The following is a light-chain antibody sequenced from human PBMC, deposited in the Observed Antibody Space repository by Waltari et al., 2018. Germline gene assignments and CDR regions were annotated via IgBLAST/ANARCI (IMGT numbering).Light chain of an antibody. CDR1: QLGNKY. Sequence: SYELTQPPSVSVSPGQTASITCSGAQLGNKYVSWDQQKPGQSPVLIIYQDTKRPSGIPERLSGSNSGNTATLTISGTQVMDEGDYYCQAWDTISAGLGGGTKLTVL. J-gene: IGLJ2*01. V-gene: IGLV3-1*01. CDR3: QAWDTISAG. CDR2: QDT.